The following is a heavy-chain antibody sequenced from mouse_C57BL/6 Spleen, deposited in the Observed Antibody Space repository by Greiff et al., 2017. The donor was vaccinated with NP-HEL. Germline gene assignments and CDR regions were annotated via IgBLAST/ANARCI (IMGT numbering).Heavy chain of an antibody. J-gene: IGHJ1*03. CDR2: INPSTGGT. Sequence: EVQLQQSGPELVKPGASVKISCKASGYSFTGYYMNWVKQSPEKSLEWIGEINPSTGGTTYNQKFKAKATLTVDKSSSTAYMQLKSLTSEDSAVYYCARLRPSSYVDWYFDVWGTGTTVTVSS. D-gene: IGHD1-1*01. CDR1: GYSFTGYY. CDR3: ARLRPSSYVDWYFDV. V-gene: IGHV1-42*01.